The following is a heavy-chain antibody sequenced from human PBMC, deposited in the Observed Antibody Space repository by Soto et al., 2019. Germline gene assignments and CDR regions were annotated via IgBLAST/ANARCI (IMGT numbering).Heavy chain of an antibody. Sequence: QVQLQESGPGLVKPSDTLSLTCNVSGGSIKSGGYYWGWIRQPPGKVLEWIGYLHYRERTSYYPFLASRASISLYTSGHHFSLQLPSVAAADSAVYYCARCREAVSIDSWGQGTLVTVSS. D-gene: IGHD1-26*01. CDR3: ARCREAVSIDS. CDR1: GGSIKSGGYY. J-gene: IGHJ4*02. CDR2: LHYRERT. V-gene: IGHV4-31*03.